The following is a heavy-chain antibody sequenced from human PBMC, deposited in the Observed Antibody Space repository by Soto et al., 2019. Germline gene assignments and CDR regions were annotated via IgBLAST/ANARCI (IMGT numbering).Heavy chain of an antibody. CDR3: ARESYSFGRAFDI. CDR2: INYSGAT. CDR1: GGSIKSDGYY. D-gene: IGHD5-18*01. V-gene: IGHV4-31*03. Sequence: QVHLQESGPGLVKPSQTLSLTCTFSGGSIKSDGYYWSWIRHHPEKGLEWIGYINYSGATYYNPSLKSRLTISVDTSKNQFSLQLTSVIAADTALYYCARESYSFGRAFDIWGHGTLVTVSS. J-gene: IGHJ4*01.